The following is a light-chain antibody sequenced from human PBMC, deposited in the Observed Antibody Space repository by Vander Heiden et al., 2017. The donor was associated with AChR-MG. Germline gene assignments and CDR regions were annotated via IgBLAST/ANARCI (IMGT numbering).Light chain of an antibody. CDR2: LNSDGSH. J-gene: IGLJ2*01. CDR3: QTWTAGIVV. V-gene: IGLV4-69*01. Sequence: QLVLTQSPSASASLGASVKLTCPLSSGHSNYAIAWHQQQPEKGPRYLMKLNSDGSHRKGDGIPDRFSGSSSGAERYLTISSLQSEDEADYYCQTWTAGIVVFGGGTKLTVL. CDR1: SGHSNYA.